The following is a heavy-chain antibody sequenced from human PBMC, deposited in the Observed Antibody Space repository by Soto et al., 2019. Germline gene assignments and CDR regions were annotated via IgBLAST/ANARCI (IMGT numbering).Heavy chain of an antibody. CDR2: IYYSGST. J-gene: IGHJ5*02. D-gene: IGHD2-15*01. CDR1: GGSISSYY. Sequence: QVQLQESGPGLVKPSETLSLTCTVSGGSISSYYWSWIRQPPGKGLEWIGYIYYSGSTKYNPSLKSRVTISADTSKNQFSLKLSSVTAADTAVYYCARHVGYYSQGEWFDPWGQGTLVTVSS. CDR3: ARHVGYYSQGEWFDP. V-gene: IGHV4-59*08.